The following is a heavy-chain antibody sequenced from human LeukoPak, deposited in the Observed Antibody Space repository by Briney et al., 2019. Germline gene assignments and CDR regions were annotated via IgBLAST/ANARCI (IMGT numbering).Heavy chain of an antibody. V-gene: IGHV3-7*01. CDR1: GFTFSSYL. D-gene: IGHD5-18*01. Sequence: GGSLRLSCAASGFTFSSYLMSWVRQAPGKGLEWVANIKQDGSEKYYVDSVKGRFTISRDNARNSLYLQMNSLRAEDTAVYYCARTDVDTAMDHYYYYGMDVWGQGTTVTVSS. J-gene: IGHJ6*02. CDR2: IKQDGSEK. CDR3: ARTDVDTAMDHYYYYGMDV.